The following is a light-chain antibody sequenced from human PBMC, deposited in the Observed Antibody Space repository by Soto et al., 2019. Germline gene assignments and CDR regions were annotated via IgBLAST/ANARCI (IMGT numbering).Light chain of an antibody. CDR2: GAS. CDR3: QQYGSSPLT. CDR1: QSVSSSY. Sequence: EIVLTQSPGTLSLSPGERATLSCRASQSVSSSYLAWYQQKPGQAPRLLIYGASSRATGIPDRFSGSGSGTDFTLTISTMEPEDFAVYSCQQYGSSPLTFGGGTKVEIK. J-gene: IGKJ4*01. V-gene: IGKV3-20*01.